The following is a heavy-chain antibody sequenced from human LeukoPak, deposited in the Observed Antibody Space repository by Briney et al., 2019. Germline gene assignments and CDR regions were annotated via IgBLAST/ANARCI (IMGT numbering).Heavy chain of an antibody. D-gene: IGHD6-25*01. CDR2: IYPGDSDP. J-gene: IGHJ4*02. CDR1: RYRLTSNW. CDR3: GYGKYYFDY. Sequence: EYLKMSCKGSRYRLTSNWMAGARQMPGKDLEWMGIIYPGDSDPRYSPSFQGQVTISADKPISTAYLQWSSLRASDTAVYYSGYGKYYFDYWGQGTLDTVSS. V-gene: IGHV5-51*04.